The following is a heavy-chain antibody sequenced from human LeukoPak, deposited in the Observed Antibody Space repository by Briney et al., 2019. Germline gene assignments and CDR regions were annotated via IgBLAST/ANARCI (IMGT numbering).Heavy chain of an antibody. J-gene: IGHJ6*02. CDR1: GFAFHNYA. CDR2: INWNSDTK. Sequence: GRSLRLSCVGSGFAFHNYAMHWVRRPPGKGLEWVSAINWNSDTKAYTDSVKGRFTISRDRARNSLYLQMDSLRPEDTALYYCAKDTGGNGAYFYAMDVWGQGTSVTVSS. V-gene: IGHV3-9*01. CDR3: AKDTGGNGAYFYAMDV. D-gene: IGHD4-23*01.